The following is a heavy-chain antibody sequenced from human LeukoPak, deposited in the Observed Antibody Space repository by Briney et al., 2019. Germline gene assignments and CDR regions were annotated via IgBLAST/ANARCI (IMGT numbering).Heavy chain of an antibody. CDR3: ARFFGRLLIDP. V-gene: IGHV3-11*01. D-gene: IGHD2-15*01. J-gene: IGHJ5*02. CDR2: ISTGGSTT. CDR1: GFTFSDYY. Sequence: PGGSLRLSCTASGFTFSDYYMSWIRQAPGKGLEWLSYISTGGSTTFYADSVMGRFTISRDNAKNSLYLQINSLRAEDTAVYYCARFFGRLLIDPWGQGTLVTVSS.